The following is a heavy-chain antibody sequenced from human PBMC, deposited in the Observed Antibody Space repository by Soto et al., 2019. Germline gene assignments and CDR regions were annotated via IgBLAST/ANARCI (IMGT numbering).Heavy chain of an antibody. CDR1: GGTFSSYT. CDR2: IIPILGIA. CDR3: ARGAVAGTTDFDY. Sequence: SVKVSCKASGGTFSSYTISWVRQAPGQGLEWMGRIIPILGIANYAQKFQGRVTITADKSTSTAYMELSSLRSEGTAVYYCARGAVAGTTDFDYWGQGTPVTVSS. V-gene: IGHV1-69*02. J-gene: IGHJ4*02. D-gene: IGHD6-19*01.